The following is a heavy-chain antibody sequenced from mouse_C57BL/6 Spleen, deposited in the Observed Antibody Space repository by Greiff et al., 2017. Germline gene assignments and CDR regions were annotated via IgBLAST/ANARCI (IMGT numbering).Heavy chain of an antibody. CDR2: ISSGGSYT. D-gene: IGHD2-4*01. CDR1: GFTFSSYG. CDR3: ARHDYDDFDY. Sequence: EVHLVESGGDLVKPGGSLKLSCAASGFTFSSYGMSWVRQTPDKRLEWVATISSGGSYTYYPDSVKGRFTISRDNAKNTLYLQMSSLKSEDTAMYYCARHDYDDFDYWGQGTTLTVSS. J-gene: IGHJ2*01. V-gene: IGHV5-6*01.